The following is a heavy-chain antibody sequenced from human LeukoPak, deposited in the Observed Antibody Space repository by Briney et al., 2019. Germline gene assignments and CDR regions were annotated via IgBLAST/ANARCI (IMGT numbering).Heavy chain of an antibody. D-gene: IGHD3-22*01. J-gene: IGHJ6*02. V-gene: IGHV3-11*01. CDR2: ISGSGSDL. CDR1: GFSFSDYY. CDR3: ARSIGYYYTMDV. Sequence: GGSLRLSCVACGFSFSDYYMSWIRQAPGRGLEWISYISGSGSDLYYADSVKGRFTISRDNANNSLYLQMNSPRAEDTAVYYCARSIGYYYTMDVWGQGTTVTVSS.